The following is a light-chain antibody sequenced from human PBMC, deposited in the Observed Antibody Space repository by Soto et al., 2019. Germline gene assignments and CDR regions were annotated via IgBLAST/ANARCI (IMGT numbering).Light chain of an antibody. Sequence: EIVLTQSPGTLSLSPGERATLSCRASQSVSSSYLAWYQQKPGQAPRLLIYGASSRATGIPDRFSGSGSGTXXXXXXXXXXXXXFXVXXYXQYCSSPPVTFGQGTRLEIK. CDR2: GAS. CDR3: XQYCSSPPVT. J-gene: IGKJ5*01. V-gene: IGKV3-20*01. CDR1: QSVSSSY.